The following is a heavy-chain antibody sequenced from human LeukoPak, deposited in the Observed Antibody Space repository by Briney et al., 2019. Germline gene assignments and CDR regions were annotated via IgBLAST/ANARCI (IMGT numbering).Heavy chain of an antibody. Sequence: PGGSLRLSCAASGFIFSSYEMNWVRQAPGKGLEWASYISSSGSSIYYADSVKGRFTISRDNAKNSLYPQMNSLRAEDTAVYYCARESREMATLIDYWGQGTLVTVSS. D-gene: IGHD5-24*01. J-gene: IGHJ4*02. CDR2: ISSSGSSI. CDR3: ARESREMATLIDY. V-gene: IGHV3-48*03. CDR1: GFIFSSYE.